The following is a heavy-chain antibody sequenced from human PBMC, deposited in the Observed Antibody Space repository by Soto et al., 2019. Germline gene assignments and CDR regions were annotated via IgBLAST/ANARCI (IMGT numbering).Heavy chain of an antibody. CDR2: IKQDGSEK. D-gene: IGHD3-3*01. CDR3: ARDFSSYDFWSGYYTL. V-gene: IGHV3-7*01. Sequence: EVQLVESGGGLVQPGGSLRLSCAASGFTFSSYWMSWVRQAPGKGLEWVANIKQDGSEKYYVDSVKGRFTISRDNAKNSLYLQMSSLRAEDTAVYYCARDFSSYDFWSGYYTLWGQVTLVTVSS. J-gene: IGHJ4*02. CDR1: GFTFSSYW.